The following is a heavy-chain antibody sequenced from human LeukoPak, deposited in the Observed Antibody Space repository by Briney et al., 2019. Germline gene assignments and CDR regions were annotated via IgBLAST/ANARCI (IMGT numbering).Heavy chain of an antibody. Sequence: SETLSLTCTVSGGSFSSYSWSWFRQPPGKGLEWIGYIYYSGSTNYNPSLKSRVTISVDTSKNQFSLKLSSVTAADTAVYYCARAWGSSWPIDYWGQGTLVTVSS. CDR1: GGSFSSYS. CDR3: ARAWGSSWPIDY. D-gene: IGHD6-13*01. J-gene: IGHJ4*02. CDR2: IYYSGST. V-gene: IGHV4-59*01.